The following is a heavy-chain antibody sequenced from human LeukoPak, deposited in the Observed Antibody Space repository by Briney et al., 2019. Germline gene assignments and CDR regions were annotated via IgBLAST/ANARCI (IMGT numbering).Heavy chain of an antibody. D-gene: IGHD5-24*01. CDR3: ARESRDGYNRWIDY. Sequence: SVKVSCKASGYTXSDYYMHWVRQAPGQGLEWMGRIIPILGIANYAQKFQGRVTITADKSTSTAYMELSSLRSEDTAVYYCARESRDGYNRWIDYWGQGTLVTVSS. CDR1: GYTXSDYY. CDR2: IIPILGIA. V-gene: IGHV1-69*04. J-gene: IGHJ4*02.